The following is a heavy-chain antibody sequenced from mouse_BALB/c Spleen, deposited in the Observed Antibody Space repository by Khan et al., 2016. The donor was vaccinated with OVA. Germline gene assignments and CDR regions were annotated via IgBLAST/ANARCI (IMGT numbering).Heavy chain of an antibody. Sequence: EVQLQESGPGLVKPSQSLSLTCTVTGYSITSNYAWSWIRQFPGNKLEWMGYISDSGSTSYNPSLKSRISVTRDTSEHKFFLQLNSVTTEDTATYYFAIQNYYGYALDYWGQGTPVTVSS. CDR2: ISDSGST. CDR1: GYSITSNYA. CDR3: AIQNYYGYALDY. J-gene: IGHJ4*01. V-gene: IGHV3-2*02. D-gene: IGHD1-1*01.